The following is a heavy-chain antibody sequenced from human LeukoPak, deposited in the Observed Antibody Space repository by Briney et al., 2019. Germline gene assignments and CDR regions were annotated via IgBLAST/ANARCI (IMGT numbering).Heavy chain of an antibody. CDR1: GYSFTSYW. CDR2: IYPGDSDT. J-gene: IGHJ4*02. Sequence: KSGESLKISCKGSGYSFTSYWIGWVRQMPGKGLEWMGIIYPGDSDTRYSPSFQGQVTISADKSISTAYLQWSSLKASDTAMYYCARRSDYGGKDFDHWGQGTLVTVSS. D-gene: IGHD4-23*01. CDR3: ARRSDYGGKDFDH. V-gene: IGHV5-51*01.